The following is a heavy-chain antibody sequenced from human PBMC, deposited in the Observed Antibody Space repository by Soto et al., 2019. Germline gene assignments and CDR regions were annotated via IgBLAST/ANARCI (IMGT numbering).Heavy chain of an antibody. CDR1: GFTVSSNY. CDR3: ARSQEGYSGYDFDY. J-gene: IGHJ4*02. CDR2: IYSGGST. Sequence: GGSLRLSCAASGFTVSSNYMSWVRQAPGKGLEWVSVIYSGGSTYYTESVKGRFTISRDISKNTLYLQMNSLRAEDTAEYYCARSQEGYSGYDFDYWGQGTLVTVSS. V-gene: IGHV3-66*01. D-gene: IGHD5-12*01.